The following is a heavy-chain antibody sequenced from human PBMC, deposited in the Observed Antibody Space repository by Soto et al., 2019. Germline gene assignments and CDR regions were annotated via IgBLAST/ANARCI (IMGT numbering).Heavy chain of an antibody. CDR2: INAGNGNT. CDR1: GYTFTSYA. CDR3: ARDGRYFDWSPPVDY. J-gene: IGHJ4*02. D-gene: IGHD3-9*01. Sequence: ASVKVSCKASGYTFTSYAMHWVRQAPGQRLEWMGWINAGNGNTKYSQKFQGRVTITRDTSASTAYMELSSLRSEDTAVYYCARDGRYFDWSPPVDYWGQRTLVTVSS. V-gene: IGHV1-3*01.